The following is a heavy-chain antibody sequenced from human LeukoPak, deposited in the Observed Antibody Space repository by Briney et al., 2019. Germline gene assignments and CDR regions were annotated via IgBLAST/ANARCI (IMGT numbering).Heavy chain of an antibody. Sequence: ASVKVSCKASGSTFSSYAISWVRQAPGQGLEWMGRIIPIFGIANYAQKFQGRVTITADKSTSTAYMELSSLRSEDTAVYYCATNLGGYCSSTSCPSGYYFDYWGQGTLVTVSS. CDR1: GSTFSSYA. CDR2: IIPIFGIA. V-gene: IGHV1-69*04. D-gene: IGHD2-2*01. J-gene: IGHJ4*02. CDR3: ATNLGGYCSSTSCPSGYYFDY.